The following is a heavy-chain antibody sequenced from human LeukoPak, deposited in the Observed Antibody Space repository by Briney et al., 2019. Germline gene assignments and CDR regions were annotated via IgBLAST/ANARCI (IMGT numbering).Heavy chain of an antibody. CDR2: IKEDGSEE. Sequence: GGSLRLSCAASGFTFSNYCMNWIRQAPGKGLEWVANIKEDGSEEYYVDSVKGRFTISRDNAKNSLYLQTNSLRAEDTAVYYCARDNGDYWGQGTLVTVSS. CDR1: GFTFSNYC. J-gene: IGHJ4*02. CDR3: ARDNGDY. V-gene: IGHV3-7*01.